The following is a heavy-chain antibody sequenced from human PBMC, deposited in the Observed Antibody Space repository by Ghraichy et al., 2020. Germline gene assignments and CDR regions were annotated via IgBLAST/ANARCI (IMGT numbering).Heavy chain of an antibody. CDR1: GFTFSTYS. CDR2: IHSSSSTI. V-gene: IGHV3-48*01. CDR3: ATIGWTDY. D-gene: IGHD2-15*01. Sequence: GGSLRLSCAASGFTFSTYSMNWVRQAPGKGLEWVSYIHSSSSTIYYADSVKGRFTISRDNAKNSLFLQMNSLRVEDTAVYYCATIGWTDYWGQGTLVTVSS. J-gene: IGHJ4*02.